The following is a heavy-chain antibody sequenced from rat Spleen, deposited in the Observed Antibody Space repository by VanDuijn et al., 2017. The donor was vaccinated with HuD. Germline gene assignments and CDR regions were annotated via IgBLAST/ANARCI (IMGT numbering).Heavy chain of an antibody. D-gene: IGHD1-11*01. Sequence: EVQLAESGGGLVQPGRSLKLSCAASGFTFSDYYMAWVRQAPTKGLEWVASISYDGGSTYYRDSVKGRFTISRDNAKSSLYLQMDSLRSEDTATYYCTTDTEGMMDYWGQGVMVTVSS. CDR3: TTDTEGMMDY. CDR2: ISYDGGST. J-gene: IGHJ2*01. CDR1: GFTFSDYY. V-gene: IGHV5-20*01.